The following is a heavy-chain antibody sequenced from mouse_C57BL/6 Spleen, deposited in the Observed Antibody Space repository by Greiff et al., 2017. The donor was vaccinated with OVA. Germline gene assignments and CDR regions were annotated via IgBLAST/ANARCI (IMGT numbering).Heavy chain of an antibody. J-gene: IGHJ2*01. Sequence: EVKLLESGGGLVQPGGSMKLSCVASGFTFSNYWMNWVRQSPEKGLEWVAQIRLKSDNYATHYAASVKGRFTISRDDSKSSVYRQMNNLRAEDTGIYYCTGWGSSYHVDYWGQGTTLTVSS. CDR3: TGWGSSYHVDY. D-gene: IGHD1-1*01. CDR1: GFTFSNYW. V-gene: IGHV6-3*01. CDR2: IRLKSDNYAT.